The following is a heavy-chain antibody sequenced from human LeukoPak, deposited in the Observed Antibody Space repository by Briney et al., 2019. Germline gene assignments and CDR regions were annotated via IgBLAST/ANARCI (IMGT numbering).Heavy chain of an antibody. CDR1: GYTFTGYY. D-gene: IGHD3-3*01. CDR2: INPNSGGT. Sequence: GASVKVSCKASGYTFTGYYMHWVRQAPGQGLEWMGWINPNSGGTNYAQKLQGRVTMTTDTSTSTAYMELRSLRSDDTAVYYCARDPYDFWSGYYNWFDPWGQGTLVTVSS. V-gene: IGHV1-2*02. CDR3: ARDPYDFWSGYYNWFDP. J-gene: IGHJ5*02.